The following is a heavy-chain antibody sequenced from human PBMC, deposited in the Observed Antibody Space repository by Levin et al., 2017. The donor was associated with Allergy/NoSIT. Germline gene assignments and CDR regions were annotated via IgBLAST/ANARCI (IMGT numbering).Heavy chain of an antibody. CDR2: ISAYNGNT. CDR3: ARVNKESGYFYYGMDV. Sequence: ASVKVSCKASGYTFTSYGISWVRQAPGQGLEWMGRISAYNGNTNYAQKVQGRVTMTTDTSTSTAYMELRSLRSDDTAVYYCARVNKESGYFYYGMDVWGQGTTVTVSS. J-gene: IGHJ6*02. D-gene: IGHD3-3*01. CDR1: GYTFTSYG. V-gene: IGHV1-18*01.